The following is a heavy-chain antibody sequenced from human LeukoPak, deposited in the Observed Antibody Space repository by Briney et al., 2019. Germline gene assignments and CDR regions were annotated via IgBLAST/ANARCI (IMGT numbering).Heavy chain of an antibody. CDR1: GFTYSHNG. J-gene: IGHJ4*02. CDR2: IQYDGNTI. Sequence: GGSLRLSCVASGFTYSHNGMHWVRQAPGKGLEWVAFIQYDGNTIFYADSVKGRFTISRDNAKNSLYLQMNSLRAEDTALYYCARDGEYGDYYFDYWGQGTLVTVSS. D-gene: IGHD4-17*01. V-gene: IGHV3-30*02. CDR3: ARDGEYGDYYFDY.